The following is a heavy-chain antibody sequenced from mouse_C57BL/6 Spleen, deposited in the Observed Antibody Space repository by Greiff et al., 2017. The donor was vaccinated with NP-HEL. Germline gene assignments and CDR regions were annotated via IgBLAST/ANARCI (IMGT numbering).Heavy chain of an antibody. D-gene: IGHD3-2*02. Sequence: EVKLMESGGGLVQPGGSLSLSCAASGFTFTDYYMSWVRQPPGKALEWLGFIRNKANGYTTEYSASVKGRFTISRDNSQSILYLQMNALRAEDSATYYCARWGEGWAWFAYWGQGTLVTVSA. CDR2: IRNKANGYTT. CDR3: ARWGEGWAWFAY. J-gene: IGHJ3*01. V-gene: IGHV7-3*01. CDR1: GFTFTDYY.